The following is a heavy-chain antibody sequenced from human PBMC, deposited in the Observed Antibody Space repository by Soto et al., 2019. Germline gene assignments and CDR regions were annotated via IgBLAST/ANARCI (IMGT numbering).Heavy chain of an antibody. CDR3: ARRHSSGWYSLDY. CDR2: VSPIASNT. D-gene: IGHD6-19*01. J-gene: IGHJ4*02. CDR1: GCSYSRNA. Sequence: GGTLRLSCAVAGCSYSRNAKSWVRKDPGKGLYSVSSVSPIASNTYYADSVKGRFTMSRDNSDNRLHLQMNSLTAADTAVYLCARRHSSGWYSLDYWRQRTLVIFSS. V-gene: IGHV3-23*01.